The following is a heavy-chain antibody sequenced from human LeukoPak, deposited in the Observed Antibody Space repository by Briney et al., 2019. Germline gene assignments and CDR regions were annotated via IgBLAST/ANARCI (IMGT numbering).Heavy chain of an antibody. CDR2: IKQDGSEK. D-gene: IGHD1-26*01. Sequence: GGSLRLSCAASGFTLSHYSMNWVRQAPGKGLEWVANIKQDGSEKYYVDSVKGRFTISRDNAKNSLYLQMNNLRAGDTALYYCARGGGIVGASNRYYYYYMDVWGKGTTVTISS. CDR3: ARGGGIVGASNRYYYYYMDV. CDR1: GFTLSHYS. V-gene: IGHV3-7*03. J-gene: IGHJ6*03.